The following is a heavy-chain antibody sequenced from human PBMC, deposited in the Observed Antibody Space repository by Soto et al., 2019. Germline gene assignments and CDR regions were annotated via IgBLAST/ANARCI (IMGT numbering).Heavy chain of an antibody. D-gene: IGHD3-22*01. CDR1: GGSISSYY. CDR3: ARATYYYDSSDY. Sequence: SETLSLTCTVSGGSISSYYWSWIRQPPGKGLEWIGYIYYSGSTNYNPSLKSRVTISVDTSKNQFSLQLTSVTAADTAVYYCARATYYYDSSDYWGQGTLVTVSS. V-gene: IGHV4-59*01. CDR2: IYYSGST. J-gene: IGHJ4*02.